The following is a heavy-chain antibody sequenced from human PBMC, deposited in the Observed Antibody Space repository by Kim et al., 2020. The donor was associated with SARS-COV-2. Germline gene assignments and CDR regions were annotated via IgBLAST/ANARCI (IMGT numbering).Heavy chain of an antibody. CDR1: GFTFSSYA. V-gene: IGHV3-23*01. CDR2: ISGSGGST. J-gene: IGHJ4*02. CDR3: AKVRQGRSYDSSGPFDY. Sequence: GGSLRLSCAASGFTFSSYAMSWVRQAPGKGLEWVSAISGSGGSTYYADSVKGRFTISRDNSKNTLYLQMNSLRAEDTAVYYCAKVRQGRSYDSSGPFDYWGQGTLVTVSS. D-gene: IGHD3-22*01.